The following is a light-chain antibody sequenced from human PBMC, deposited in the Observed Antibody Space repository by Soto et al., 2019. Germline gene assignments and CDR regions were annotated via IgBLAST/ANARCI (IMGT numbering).Light chain of an antibody. CDR2: GAS. CDR1: QSVRSH. Sequence: IVMTQSPATLSVSPGEGVTLSCRASQSVRSHLAWYQQKPGQAPRLLIYGASSRATGIPDRFSGSGSGTDFTLTISRLEPEDFAVYYCHQYGSSPQTFGQGTKV. CDR3: HQYGSSPQT. V-gene: IGKV3-20*01. J-gene: IGKJ1*01.